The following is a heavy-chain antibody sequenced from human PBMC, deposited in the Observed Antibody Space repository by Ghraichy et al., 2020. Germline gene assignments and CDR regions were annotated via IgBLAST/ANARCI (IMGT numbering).Heavy chain of an antibody. J-gene: IGHJ6*02. CDR2: ISAYNGNT. V-gene: IGHV1-18*01. D-gene: IGHD1-26*01. Sequence: ASVKVSCKASGYTFTSYGISWVRQAPGQGLEWMGWISAYNGNTNYAQKLQGRVTMTTDTSTSTAYMELRSLRSDDTAVYYCARDRAPSGCYERIYYYYYGMDVWGQGTTVTVSS. CDR1: GYTFTSYG. CDR3: ARDRAPSGCYERIYYYYYGMDV.